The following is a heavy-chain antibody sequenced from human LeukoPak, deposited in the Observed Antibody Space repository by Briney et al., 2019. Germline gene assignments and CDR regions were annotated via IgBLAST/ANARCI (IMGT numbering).Heavy chain of an antibody. CDR2: INPNSGGT. Sequence: ASVKVSCKASGYTFTGYYMHWVRQAPGQGLEWMGWINPNSGGTNYAQKFQGRVTMTRDTSISTAYMELSRLRSDDTAVYYCARDADTAIPGYFDYWGQGTLVTVSS. D-gene: IGHD5-18*01. V-gene: IGHV1-2*02. CDR3: ARDADTAIPGYFDY. J-gene: IGHJ4*02. CDR1: GYTFTGYY.